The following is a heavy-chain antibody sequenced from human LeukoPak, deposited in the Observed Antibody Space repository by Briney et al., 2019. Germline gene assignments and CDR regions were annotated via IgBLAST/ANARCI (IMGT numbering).Heavy chain of an antibody. D-gene: IGHD3-10*01. CDR2: ISADGDYT. CDR3: AKERTTARGWFGEEGY. CDR1: GFTFSSYA. V-gene: IGHV3-23*01. Sequence: GGSLRLSCAASGFTFSSYAMNWVRQAPGKGLEWVSGISADGDYTYYADSVKGRFTISRDNSKNTLYLQMNSLRAADTALYYCAKERTTARGWFGEEGYWGQGTLVTVSS. J-gene: IGHJ4*02.